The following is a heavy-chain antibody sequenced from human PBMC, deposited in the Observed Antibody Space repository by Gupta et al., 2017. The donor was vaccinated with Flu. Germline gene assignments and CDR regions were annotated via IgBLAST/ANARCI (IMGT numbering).Heavy chain of an antibody. Sequence: QVQLQESGPGLVKPSETLSLTCAVSGYSISSGYYWGWIRQPPGKGLEWIGSIYHSGSTYYNPSLKSRVTISVDTSKNQFSLKLSSVTAADTAVYYCARVRVVVPAASTEFDPWGQGTLVTVSS. D-gene: IGHD2-2*01. CDR2: IYHSGST. CDR3: ARVRVVVPAASTEFDP. V-gene: IGHV4-38-2*01. J-gene: IGHJ5*02. CDR1: GYSISSGYY.